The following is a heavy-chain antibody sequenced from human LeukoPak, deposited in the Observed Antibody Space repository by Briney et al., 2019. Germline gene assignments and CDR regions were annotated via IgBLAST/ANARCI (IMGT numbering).Heavy chain of an antibody. Sequence: PGGPLRLSCAASGFTFNTYWMSWVRQAPGKGLEWVANIKEDGSKKYYVDSVKGRFTISRDNAKDSVYLQMNSLRAEDTAVYYCARDRSYCIGADCYWGRLDYWGQGSLVTVSS. J-gene: IGHJ4*02. D-gene: IGHD2-15*01. CDR2: IKEDGSKK. CDR1: GFTFNTYW. CDR3: ARDRSYCIGADCYWGRLDY. V-gene: IGHV3-7*03.